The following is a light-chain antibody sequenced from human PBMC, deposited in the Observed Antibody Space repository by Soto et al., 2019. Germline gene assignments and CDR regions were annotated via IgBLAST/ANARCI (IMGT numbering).Light chain of an antibody. J-gene: IGKJ5*01. CDR1: ERVTSTY. V-gene: IGKV3-20*01. CDR3: QQYGSSIT. CDR2: GAS. Sequence: TQSPATLSLLPGEQAILSCRSGERVTSTYLAWYQQRPGQAHRLRIYGASSRATGIPDWCSGSGSGTDFTLTISTLEPEDFAAYYCQQYGSSITFGQGTRLDIK.